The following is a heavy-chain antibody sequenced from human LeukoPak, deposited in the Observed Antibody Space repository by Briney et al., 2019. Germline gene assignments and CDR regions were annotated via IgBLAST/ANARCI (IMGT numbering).Heavy chain of an antibody. CDR1: GDSITNSNSY. V-gene: IGHV4-39*07. J-gene: IGHJ6*03. Sequence: SETLSLTCTVSGDSITNSNSYWGWIRQPPGKGLEWIGSMSYSGDSHYNPPLRSRVTMSVDTSKNQFSLRLRSVTAADTAVYYCARAINGVIILYYFYYMDVWGKGTTVTVSS. D-gene: IGHD3-10*01. CDR3: ARAINGVIILYYFYYMDV. CDR2: MSYSGDS.